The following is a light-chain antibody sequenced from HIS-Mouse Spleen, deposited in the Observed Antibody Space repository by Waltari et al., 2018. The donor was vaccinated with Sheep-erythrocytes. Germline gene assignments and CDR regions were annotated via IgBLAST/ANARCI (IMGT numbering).Light chain of an antibody. J-gene: IGKJ4*01. CDR1: QSISSY. CDR3: QQSYSTPPLT. V-gene: IGKV1-39*01. Sequence: DIQMTQSPSSLSASVGDRVTIPCRASQSISSYLNWYQQKPGKAPKLLIYAASSLQSGVPSRFSGSGSGTDFTLTISSLQPEDFATYYCQQSYSTPPLTFVGGTKVEIK. CDR2: AAS.